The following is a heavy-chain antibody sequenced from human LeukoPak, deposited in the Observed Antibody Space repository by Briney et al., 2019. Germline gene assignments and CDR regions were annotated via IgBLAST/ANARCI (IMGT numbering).Heavy chain of an antibody. CDR3: VASEDTRGEAGYSSGWYLFGWFDP. CDR2: IIPIFGTA. J-gene: IGHJ5*02. Sequence: GTSVKVSCKASGGTFSSYAISWVRQAPGQGLEWMGGIIPIFGTANYAQKFQGRVTITADESTSTAYMELSSLRSEDTAVYYCVASEDTRGEAGYSSGWYLFGWFDPWGQGTLVTVSS. CDR1: GGTFSSYA. D-gene: IGHD6-19*01. V-gene: IGHV1-69*13.